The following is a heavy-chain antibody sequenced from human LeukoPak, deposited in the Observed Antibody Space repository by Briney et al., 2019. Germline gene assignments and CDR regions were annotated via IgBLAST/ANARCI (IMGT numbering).Heavy chain of an antibody. CDR3: AREKYQAGWFDP. CDR2: ISSSSSYI. D-gene: IGHD2-2*01. CDR1: GFTFSSYS. V-gene: IGHV3-21*01. J-gene: IGHJ5*02. Sequence: PGGSLRLSCAASGFTFSSYSMNWVRQAPGKGLEWVSSISSSSSYIYYADSVKGRFTISRDNAKNSLCLQMNSLRAEDTAVYYCAREKYQAGWFDPWGQGTLVTVSS.